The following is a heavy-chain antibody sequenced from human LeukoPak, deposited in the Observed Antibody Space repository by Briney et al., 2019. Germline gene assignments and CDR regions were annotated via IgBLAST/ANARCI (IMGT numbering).Heavy chain of an antibody. CDR3: ARRVTIFGVARANNWFDP. CDR2: IHYSGNT. Sequence: SETLSLTCAVSGGSISSGGYSWSWIRQHPGKGLEWIGYIHYSGNTYYNPSLKSRITTSADTSKNQFSLKLSSVTAADTAVYYCARRVTIFGVARANNWFDPWGQGTLVTVSS. D-gene: IGHD3-3*01. V-gene: IGHV4-31*11. CDR1: GGSISSGGYS. J-gene: IGHJ5*02.